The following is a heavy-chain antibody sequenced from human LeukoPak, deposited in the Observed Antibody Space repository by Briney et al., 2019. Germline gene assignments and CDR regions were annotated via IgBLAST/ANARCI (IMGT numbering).Heavy chain of an antibody. CDR3: ATLKRLWFGEADAFDI. CDR2: IYYSGST. Sequence: SETLSLTCTVSGGSISSSSYYWGWIRQPPGKGLEWIGSIYYSGSTYYNPSLKSRVTISVDTSKNQFSLKLSSVTAADTAVYYCATLKRLWFGEADAFDIWGQGTMVTVSS. CDR1: GGSISSSSYY. J-gene: IGHJ3*02. V-gene: IGHV4-39*01. D-gene: IGHD3-10*01.